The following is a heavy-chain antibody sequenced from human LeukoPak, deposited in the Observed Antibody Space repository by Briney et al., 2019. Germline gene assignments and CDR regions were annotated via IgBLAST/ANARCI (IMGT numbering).Heavy chain of an antibody. CDR3: ARNVVGATGPDY. D-gene: IGHD1-26*01. Sequence: VASVKVSCKASGYTFTGYYMHWVRQAPGQGLEWMGWINPNSGGTSYAQSFQGRVTMTRDTSNSTVYMELSRLRSDDTAVYYCARNVVGATGPDYWGQGTLVTVSS. CDR2: INPNSGGT. V-gene: IGHV1-2*02. CDR1: GYTFTGYY. J-gene: IGHJ4*02.